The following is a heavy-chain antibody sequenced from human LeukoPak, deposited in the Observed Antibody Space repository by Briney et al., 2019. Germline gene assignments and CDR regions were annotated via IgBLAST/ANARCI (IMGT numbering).Heavy chain of an antibody. CDR3: ARRFSDTSGYYRFDY. CDR1: GFTFSSYA. CDR2: ISGSGGST. Sequence: GGSLRLSCAASGFTFSSYAMSWVRQAPGEGLEWVSAISGSGGSTYYADSVKGRCTISRDNSKNTLYLQMNGLRAEDTAVYYCARRFSDTSGYYRFDYWGQGTLVTVSS. D-gene: IGHD3-22*01. V-gene: IGHV3-23*01. J-gene: IGHJ4*02.